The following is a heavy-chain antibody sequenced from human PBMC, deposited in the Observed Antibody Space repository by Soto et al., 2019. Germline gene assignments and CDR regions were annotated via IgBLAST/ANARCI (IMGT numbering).Heavy chain of an antibody. CDR1: GFTFSSYA. D-gene: IGHD1-26*01. V-gene: IGHV3-30-3*01. CDR2: ISYDGSNK. CDR3: ARDLDSGSYYYYGMDV. Sequence: PGGSLRLSCAASGFTFSSYAMHWVRQAPGKGLEWVAVISYDGSNKYYADSVKGRFTISRDNSKNTLYLQMNSLRAEDTAVYYCARDLDSGSYYYYGMDVWGQGTTVTVSS. J-gene: IGHJ6*02.